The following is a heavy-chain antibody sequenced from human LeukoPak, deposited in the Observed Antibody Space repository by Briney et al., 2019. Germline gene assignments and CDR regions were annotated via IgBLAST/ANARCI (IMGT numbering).Heavy chain of an antibody. CDR2: ISSSSSYI. Sequence: GGSLRLSCAASGFTFSSYSMNWVRQAPGKGLEWVSSISSSSSYIYYADSVKGRFTISRDNAKNSLYLQMNSLRAEDTAVYYCARYWAPRSDFWRGYYFDAFDIWGQGTMVTVSS. D-gene: IGHD3-3*01. CDR3: ARYWAPRSDFWRGYYFDAFDI. CDR1: GFTFSSYS. V-gene: IGHV3-21*01. J-gene: IGHJ3*02.